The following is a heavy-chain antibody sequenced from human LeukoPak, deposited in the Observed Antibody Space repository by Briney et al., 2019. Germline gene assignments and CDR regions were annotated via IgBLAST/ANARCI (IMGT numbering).Heavy chain of an antibody. CDR3: ARERTSTGSDY. V-gene: IGHV3-21*01. J-gene: IGHJ4*02. D-gene: IGHD4-17*01. CDR1: GFTFSSYS. Sequence: GGSLRLSCAASGFTFSSYSMNWVRQAPGKGLEWVSSISSSSSYIYYADSVKGRFTISRDNAKNSLYLQMNSLRADDAAVYYCARERTSTGSDYWGQGTLVTVSS. CDR2: ISSSSSYI.